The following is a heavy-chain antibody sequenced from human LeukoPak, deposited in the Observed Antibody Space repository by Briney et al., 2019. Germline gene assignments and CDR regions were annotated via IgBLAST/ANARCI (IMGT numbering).Heavy chain of an antibody. CDR2: ISGSGSST. V-gene: IGHV3-23*01. CDR1: GFTFSTSD. D-gene: IGHD4-17*01. Sequence: GGSLRLSCAASGFTFSTSDMSWVRQAPGKGLEWVSGISGSGSSTYYADSVKGRFTISRDNSKSTLYVQMNSRRAEDTAVYYWAKHPTALIPHFPRWGQGSLVTVSS. J-gene: IGHJ1*01. CDR3: AKHPTALIPHFPR.